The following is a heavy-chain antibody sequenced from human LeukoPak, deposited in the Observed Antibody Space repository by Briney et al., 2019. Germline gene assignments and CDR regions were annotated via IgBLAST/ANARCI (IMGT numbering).Heavy chain of an antibody. CDR1: GGSISSSNW. J-gene: IGHJ6*02. CDR2: IYHSGST. Sequence: EPSETLSLTCTVSGGSISSSNWWSWVRQPPGKGLEWIGEIYHSGSTNYNPSLKSRVTISVDTSKNQFSLKLSSVTAADTAVYYCARRGRRYYGMDVWGQGTTVTVSS. V-gene: IGHV4-4*02. D-gene: IGHD3-16*01. CDR3: ARRGRRYYGMDV.